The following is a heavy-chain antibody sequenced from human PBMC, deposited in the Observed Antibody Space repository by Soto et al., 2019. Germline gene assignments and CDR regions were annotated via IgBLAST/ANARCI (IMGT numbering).Heavy chain of an antibody. CDR1: GFTFNTYG. V-gene: IGHV3-33*08. CDR3: ARADCTGAYCYSWPFNYGVDV. Sequence: SGGFLRLSCTTSGFTFNTYGMRWVRQAPGKGLEWVAIIWYDGSNKYYADSVKGRFTISRDNSRNTLYLQMNSLRAEDTALYYCARADCTGAYCYSWPFNYGVDVWGQGTTVTVSS. CDR2: IWYDGSNK. D-gene: IGHD2-15*01. J-gene: IGHJ6*02.